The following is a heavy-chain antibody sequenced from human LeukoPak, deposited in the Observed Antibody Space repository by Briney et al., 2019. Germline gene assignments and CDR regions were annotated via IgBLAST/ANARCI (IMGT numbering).Heavy chain of an antibody. CDR3: ARHVTVTYDAFDL. J-gene: IGHJ3*01. Sequence: PSETLSLTCSVSGGSTTGYFWTWIRQPPGKGPEWIGYVYHKGDTSYSPSLDSRVSISVDTSKKQFSLKLNSVTAADTAMYYCARHVTVTYDAFDLWXXXTMVTVSS. CDR2: VYHKGDT. D-gene: IGHD4-11*01. V-gene: IGHV4-59*08. CDR1: GGSTTGYF.